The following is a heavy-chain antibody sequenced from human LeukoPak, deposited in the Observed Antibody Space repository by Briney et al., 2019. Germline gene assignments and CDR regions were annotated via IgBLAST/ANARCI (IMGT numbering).Heavy chain of an antibody. CDR1: GGSISSYY. CDR2: IYYSGST. D-gene: IGHD3-22*01. J-gene: IGHJ3*02. V-gene: IGHV4-59*01. CDR3: ARELMDYYDSSGSGDAFDI. Sequence: PSETLSLTCTVYGGSISSYYWSWIRQHPGKGLEWIGYIYYSGSTNYNPSLKSRVTISVDTSKNQFSLKLSSVTAADTAVYYCARELMDYYDSSGSGDAFDIWGQGTMVTLSS.